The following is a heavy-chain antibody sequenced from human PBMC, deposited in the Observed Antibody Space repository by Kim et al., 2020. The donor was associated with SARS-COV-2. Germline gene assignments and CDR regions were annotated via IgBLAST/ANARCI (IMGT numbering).Heavy chain of an antibody. CDR3: TFTVTSPSYYYGMDV. J-gene: IGHJ6*02. Sequence: ASVKGRFTISRDDSKNTAYLQMNSLKTEDTAVYYCTFTVTSPSYYYGMDVWGQGTTVTVSS. V-gene: IGHV3-73*01. D-gene: IGHD4-17*01.